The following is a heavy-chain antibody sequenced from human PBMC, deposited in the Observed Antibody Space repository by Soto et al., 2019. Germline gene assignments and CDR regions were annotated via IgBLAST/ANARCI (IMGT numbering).Heavy chain of an antibody. Sequence: QVQLVESGGGVVQPGRSLRLSCAASGFTFSSYGMHWVRQAPGKGLEWVAVIWNDGSNKYYADSVKGRFTISRDNSKNTLYLQMNSLRAEDTAVYYCARGVDYGVYLFDFDYWGQGTLVTVSS. CDR2: IWNDGSNK. D-gene: IGHD4-17*01. V-gene: IGHV3-33*01. CDR1: GFTFSSYG. J-gene: IGHJ4*02. CDR3: ARGVDYGVYLFDFDY.